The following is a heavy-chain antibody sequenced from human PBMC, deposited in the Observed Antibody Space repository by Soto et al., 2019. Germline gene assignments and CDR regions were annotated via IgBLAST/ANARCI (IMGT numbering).Heavy chain of an antibody. Sequence: QVQLQESGPGLVKPSQTLSLTCTVSGDSISSGNYFWTWIRQHPEKVLEWIGSIYYSGSTYYNPSLQNRITISVDTSKNRFSLKLTSVTAADTAVYYCARVICTRITCYFPGWFDPWGRGTLVTVSS. CDR1: GDSISSGNYF. CDR2: IYYSGST. J-gene: IGHJ5*02. CDR3: ARVICTRITCYFPGWFDP. V-gene: IGHV4-31*03. D-gene: IGHD2-2*01.